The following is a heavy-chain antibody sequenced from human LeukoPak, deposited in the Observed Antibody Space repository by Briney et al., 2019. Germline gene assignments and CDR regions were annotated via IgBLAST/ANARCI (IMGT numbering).Heavy chain of an antibody. V-gene: IGHV1-24*01. Sequence: GASVKVSCKVSGYTLTELSMHWVRQAPGKGLEWMGGFDPEDGETIYAQKFQGRVTMTGDTSTDTAYMELSSLRSEDTAVYYCAAHNYGKEGGDWGQGTLVTVSS. CDR1: GYTLTELS. CDR3: AAHNYGKEGGD. CDR2: FDPEDGET. D-gene: IGHD5-18*01. J-gene: IGHJ4*02.